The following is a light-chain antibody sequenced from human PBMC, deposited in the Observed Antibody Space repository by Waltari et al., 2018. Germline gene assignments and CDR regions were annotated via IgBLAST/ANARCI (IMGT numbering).Light chain of an antibody. Sequence: QSALTQPASVSGSPGQSITIFCTATNSSVGFYSYVSWYQQHPGKAPTVIIYDVSPRLSGISSRFSGSKSGNTASLTISGLQADDEADYYCKSYTGTGSWVFGGGTKLTVL. CDR3: KSYTGTGSWV. CDR1: NSSVGFYSY. V-gene: IGLV2-14*03. J-gene: IGLJ3*02. CDR2: DVS.